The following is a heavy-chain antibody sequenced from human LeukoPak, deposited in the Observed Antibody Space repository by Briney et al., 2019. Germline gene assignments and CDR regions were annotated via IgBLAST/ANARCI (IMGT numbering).Heavy chain of an antibody. J-gene: IGHJ4*02. Sequence: GGSLRLSCAASGFIFSSYAMSWVRQAPGKGLEWVAFIWYDGSNKYYADSVKGRFTTSRGNSKNTLYLQMNSLRAEDTAVYYCAKDKIGYCSSTSCYTKSGFDYWGQGTLVTVSS. V-gene: IGHV3-30*02. CDR1: GFIFSSYA. D-gene: IGHD2-2*02. CDR3: AKDKIGYCSSTSCYTKSGFDY. CDR2: IWYDGSNK.